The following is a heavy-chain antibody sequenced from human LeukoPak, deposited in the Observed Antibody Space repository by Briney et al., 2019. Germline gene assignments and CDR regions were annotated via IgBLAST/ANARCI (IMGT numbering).Heavy chain of an antibody. CDR1: GFIFSDYY. D-gene: IGHD4-11*01. CDR2: ISSSDNTI. Sequence: GGSLRLSCAASGFIFSDYYMSWIRQAPGKGLEWISYISSSDNTIYYADSVKGRFTISRDNAKNSLYLQMNSLRAEDTAVYYCARDLTTSDGNWFDPWGQGTLVTVSS. CDR3: ARDLTTSDGNWFDP. V-gene: IGHV3-11*04. J-gene: IGHJ5*02.